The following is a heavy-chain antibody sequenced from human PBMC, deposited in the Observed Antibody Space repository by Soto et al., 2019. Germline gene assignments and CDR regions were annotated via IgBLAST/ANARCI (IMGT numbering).Heavy chain of an antibody. CDR1: GFTFSYYY. CDR2: ISSSGSTI. J-gene: IGHJ4*02. V-gene: IGHV3-11*01. CDR3: ARVVPVAGSFYFDY. D-gene: IGHD6-19*01. Sequence: PGGSLMLSCAASGFTFSYYYMSWVRQAPGKGLEWVSYISSSGSTIYYADSVKGRFTISRDNAKNSLFLQMNSLRADDTAVYYCARVVPVAGSFYFDYWGQGTLVTVSS.